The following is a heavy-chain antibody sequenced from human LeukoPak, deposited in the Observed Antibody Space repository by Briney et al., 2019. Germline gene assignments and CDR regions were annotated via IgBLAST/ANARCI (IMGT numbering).Heavy chain of an antibody. V-gene: IGHV4-30-4*01. CDR1: GGSISSGDYY. CDR2: IYYSGST. CDR3: ARDCSGATYHHRTPHNWFDP. Sequence: SQTLSLTCTVSGGSISSGDYYWSWIRQPPGKGLEWIGYIYYSGSTYYNPSLKSRVTISVDTSKNQFSLKQSSVTAADTAVYYCARDCSGATYHHRTPHNWFDPWGQGTLVTVSS. J-gene: IGHJ5*02. D-gene: IGHD3-10*02.